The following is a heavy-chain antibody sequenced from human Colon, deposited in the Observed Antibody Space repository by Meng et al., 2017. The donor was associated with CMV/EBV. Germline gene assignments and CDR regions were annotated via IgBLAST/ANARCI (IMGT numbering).Heavy chain of an antibody. D-gene: IGHD1-7*01. CDR2: ISSASITT. Sequence: GESLKISCEGSGFRFSDYFMSWVRQAPGKGLEWVAYISSASITTYYADSVKGRFSISRDNTKNSLYLLMSSLRVEDTGLYYCVRSTGWNSYFDYWGQGAQVTVSS. V-gene: IGHV3-11*04. J-gene: IGHJ4*02. CDR3: VRSTGWNSYFDY. CDR1: GFRFSDYF.